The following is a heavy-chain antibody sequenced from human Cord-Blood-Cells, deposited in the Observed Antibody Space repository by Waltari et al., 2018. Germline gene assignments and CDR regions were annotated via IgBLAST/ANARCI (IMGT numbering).Heavy chain of an antibody. D-gene: IGHD6-13*01. CDR3: AKDSYSSSWYFDY. J-gene: IGHJ4*02. Sequence: EVQLLESGGGLVQPGGSLRLSCAASGFTFSSHAMSWVRQAPGKGLEWVSAISGSGGSTYYADSVKGRFTISRDNSKNTLYRQMNSLRAEDTAVYYCAKDSYSSSWYFDYWGQGTLVTVSS. CDR1: GFTFSSHA. V-gene: IGHV3-23*01. CDR2: ISGSGGST.